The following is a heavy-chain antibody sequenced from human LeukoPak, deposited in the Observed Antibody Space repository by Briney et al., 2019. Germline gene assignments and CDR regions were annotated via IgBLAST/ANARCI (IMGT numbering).Heavy chain of an antibody. D-gene: IGHD3-10*01. V-gene: IGHV3-23*01. J-gene: IGHJ4*02. Sequence: GGSLRLSCAASGFTFSSHAMSWVRQAPGKGLEWVSAISDSGGSTYYADSVKGQFTISRDNSKNTLYLQMNSLRAEDTAVYYCAKDRSGLELDYWGQGTLVTVSS. CDR2: ISDSGGST. CDR1: GFTFSSHA. CDR3: AKDRSGLELDY.